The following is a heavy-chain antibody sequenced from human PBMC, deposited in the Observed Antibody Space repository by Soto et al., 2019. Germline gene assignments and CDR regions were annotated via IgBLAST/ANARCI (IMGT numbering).Heavy chain of an antibody. CDR2: MNNIGRT. J-gene: IGHJ5*02. CDR3: ARSFCRDAVRCNWFDP. Sequence: QVQLQESGPGLVKPSETLSLTCTVSGAFSSTYYWSWIRQPPGKGLEWIGYMNNIGRTNYNPSLKSRVTISLDTSKNQFSLKVSSVIAADTAVYYCARSFCRDAVRCNWFDPWGLGTLVTASS. V-gene: IGHV4-59*01. CDR1: GAFSSTYY. D-gene: IGHD2-8*01.